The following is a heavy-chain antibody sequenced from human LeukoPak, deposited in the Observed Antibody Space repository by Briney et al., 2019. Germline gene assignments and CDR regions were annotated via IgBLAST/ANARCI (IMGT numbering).Heavy chain of an antibody. CDR3: ARRRSGYDFYYYYYMDV. CDR1: GYTFTSYG. D-gene: IGHD5-12*01. CDR2: ISAYNGNT. J-gene: IGHJ6*03. V-gene: IGHV1-18*01. Sequence: ASVKVSCKASGYTFTSYGISWVRQAPGQGLEWMGWISAYNGNTNYAQKLQGRVTMTTDTSTSTAYMELRSLRSDDTAVYYCARRRSGYDFYYYYYMDVWGKGTTVTASS.